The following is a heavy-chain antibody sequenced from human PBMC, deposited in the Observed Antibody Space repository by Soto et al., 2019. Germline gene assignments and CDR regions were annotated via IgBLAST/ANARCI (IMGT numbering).Heavy chain of an antibody. CDR1: GGSISSSYW. CDR3: ARGLTVTGFGGFAI. V-gene: IGHV4-4*02. Sequence: QVQLQESGPGLVKPSGTLSLTCAVSGGSISSSYWWSWVRQPPGKGLEWIGEIYHSGSTNYHPSLKSRVTLSVDKTKRQLSLRLTSVTAADTAVYYCARGLTVTGFGGFAIWGQGTVVTVSS. D-gene: IGHD4-17*01. J-gene: IGHJ3*02. CDR2: IYHSGST.